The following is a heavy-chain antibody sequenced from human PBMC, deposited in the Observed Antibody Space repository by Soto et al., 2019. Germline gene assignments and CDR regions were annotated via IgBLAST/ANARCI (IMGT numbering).Heavy chain of an antibody. Sequence: SETLSLTCAVYGGSFSGYYWSWIRQPPGKGLEWIGEINHSGSTNYNPSLKSRVTISVDTSKNQFSLKLSSVTAADTAVYYCAREIVKNDRNGWFDPWGQGTLVTVSS. D-gene: IGHD1-26*01. J-gene: IGHJ5*02. V-gene: IGHV4-34*01. CDR1: GGSFSGYY. CDR2: INHSGST. CDR3: AREIVKNDRNGWFDP.